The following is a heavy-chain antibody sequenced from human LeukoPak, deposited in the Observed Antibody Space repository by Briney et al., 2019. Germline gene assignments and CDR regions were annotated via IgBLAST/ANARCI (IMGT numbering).Heavy chain of an antibody. Sequence: ASMKVSCKSSGYTFTSYGTSWVRQAPGQGLEWMGWISADNGKTNYAQKLQGRVTMTTDTSTTTAYMELRSLRSDVTAVYYCARRGYPVYYYYMDVWGKGTTVTISS. J-gene: IGHJ6*03. CDR3: ARRGYPVYYYYMDV. CDR1: GYTFTSYG. V-gene: IGHV1-18*01. CDR2: ISADNGKT. D-gene: IGHD5-12*01.